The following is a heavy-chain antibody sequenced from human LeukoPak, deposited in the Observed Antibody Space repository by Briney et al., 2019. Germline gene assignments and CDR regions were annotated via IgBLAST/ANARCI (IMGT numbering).Heavy chain of an antibody. D-gene: IGHD3-16*02. CDR3: AKERAGYTNPYYFDY. CDR2: ISGSGANT. Sequence: PGGSLRLSCAASGFTFSTYAMSWVRQAPGKGLEWVSTISGSGANTYYADSVRGWFTISRDNSKNTLYLHMNSLRAEDTAVYCCAKERAGYTNPYYFDYWGQGTLVTVSS. V-gene: IGHV3-23*01. CDR1: GFTFSTYA. J-gene: IGHJ4*02.